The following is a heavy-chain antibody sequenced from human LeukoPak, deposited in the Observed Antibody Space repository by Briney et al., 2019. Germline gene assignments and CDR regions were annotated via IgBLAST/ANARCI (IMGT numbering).Heavy chain of an antibody. CDR1: GFTFRTYA. CDR2: ISDGGGRT. CDR3: TKNQILDDTGSWYAY. D-gene: IGHD6-13*01. J-gene: IGHJ4*02. Sequence: PGGSLRLSCGASGFTFRTYAMSWVRQAPGKGLEWGSGISDGGGRTFYAEAVKGRFTVSRDNSKNPLYLRMNSLRAEDTAIYYCTKNQILDDTGSWYAYWGQGTLVTVSS. V-gene: IGHV3-23*01.